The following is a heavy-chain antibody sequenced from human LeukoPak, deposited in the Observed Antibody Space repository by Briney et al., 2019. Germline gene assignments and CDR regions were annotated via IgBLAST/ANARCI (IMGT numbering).Heavy chain of an antibody. J-gene: IGHJ4*02. CDR1: GFTFSDYA. CDR3: ARDYWWNYDY. Sequence: GGSLRLSCAASGFTFSDYAMHWVRQAPGEGLEWVAVISKDGSDKYYPGSVRGRFTISRDNSKNTIYLQMDSLRAEDTAIYYCARDYWWNYDYWGQGTLVTVSS. V-gene: IGHV3-30-3*01. CDR2: ISKDGSDK. D-gene: IGHD1-7*01.